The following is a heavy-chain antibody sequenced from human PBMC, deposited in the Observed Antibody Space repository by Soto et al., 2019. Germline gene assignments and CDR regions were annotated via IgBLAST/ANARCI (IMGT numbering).Heavy chain of an antibody. CDR1: AYTFTSYY. D-gene: IGHD6-13*01. V-gene: IGHV1-46*03. J-gene: IGHJ3*01. Sequence: QVQLVQSGAEVKKPGASVRVSCKASAYTFTSYYVHWVRQAPGQGPEWMGMINPSRGGTDYAQKFQGRVTMTRDTSTTTVYMELSSLRSEDTAIYYCTRSIITTAGTDAFDLWSQGTLVTVSS. CDR3: TRSIITTAGTDAFDL. CDR2: INPSRGGT.